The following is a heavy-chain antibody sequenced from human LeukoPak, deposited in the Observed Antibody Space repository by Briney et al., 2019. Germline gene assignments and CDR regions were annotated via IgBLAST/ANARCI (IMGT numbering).Heavy chain of an antibody. Sequence: GGSLRLSCAASGFTFSSYSMNWVRQAPGKGLEWVSSISSSSSYIYYADSVKGRFTISRDNAKNSLYLQMNSLRAEDTAVYYCARGPRMEVIFGVVADYWGQGTLVTVSS. CDR3: ARGPRMEVIFGVVADY. D-gene: IGHD3-3*01. V-gene: IGHV3-21*01. CDR2: ISSSSSYI. CDR1: GFTFSSYS. J-gene: IGHJ4*02.